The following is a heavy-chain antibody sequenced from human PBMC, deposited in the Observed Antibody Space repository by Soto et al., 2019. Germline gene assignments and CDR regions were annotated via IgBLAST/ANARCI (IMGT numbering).Heavy chain of an antibody. CDR1: GFTFSSYG. CDR3: AKTWGLTVPDY. CDR2: ISYDGSNK. D-gene: IGHD2-2*01. Sequence: QVQLVESGGGVVQPGRSLRLSCAASGFTFSSYGMHWVRQAPGKGLEWVAVISYDGSNKYYADSVKGRFTISRDNSKNTLYLQMNSLRAEDTAVYYCAKTWGLTVPDYWGQGTLVTVSS. V-gene: IGHV3-30*18. J-gene: IGHJ4*02.